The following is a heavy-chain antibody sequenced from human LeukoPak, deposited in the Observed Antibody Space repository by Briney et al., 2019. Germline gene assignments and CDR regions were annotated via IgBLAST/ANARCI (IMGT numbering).Heavy chain of an antibody. V-gene: IGHV3-74*01. J-gene: IGHJ4*02. D-gene: IGHD7-27*01. CDR3: AGDRMALGDY. CDR1: GFTFSSYW. CDR2: INSDGSII. Sequence: GGSLRLSCAASGFTFSSYWMHWVRQAPGKGLVWVSCINSDGSIIRYADSVKGRFTISRDNAKNTLYLQMNSLRVEDTAVYYYAGDRMALGDYWGQGTLVTVSS.